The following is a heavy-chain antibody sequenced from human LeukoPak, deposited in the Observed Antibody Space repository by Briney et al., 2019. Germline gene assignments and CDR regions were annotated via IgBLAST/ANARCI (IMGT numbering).Heavy chain of an antibody. CDR3: ARDVVVPAAMRGHFDY. CDR1: GYTFTGYY. Sequence: ASVKVSCTASGYTFTGYYMHWVRQAPGQGLEWMGWINPNSGGTNYAQKFQGRVTMTRDTSISTAYMELSRLRSDDTAVYYCARDVVVPAAMRGHFDYWVRGTLVTVSS. V-gene: IGHV1-2*02. CDR2: INPNSGGT. J-gene: IGHJ4*02. D-gene: IGHD2-2*01.